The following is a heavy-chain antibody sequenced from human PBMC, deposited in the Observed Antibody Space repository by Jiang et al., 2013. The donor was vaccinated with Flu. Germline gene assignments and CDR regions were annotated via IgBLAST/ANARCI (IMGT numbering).Heavy chain of an antibody. V-gene: IGHV5-51*02. CDR2: IYPGDSDT. D-gene: IGHD3-3*01. Sequence: MPGKGLEWMGIIYPGDSDTRYSPSFQGQVTISADKSISTAYLQWNSLKASDTAMYYCARRKRDGNYDFWSGYDSSGMDVWGQGTTVTVSS. CDR3: ARRKRDGNYDFWSGYDSSGMDV. J-gene: IGHJ6*02.